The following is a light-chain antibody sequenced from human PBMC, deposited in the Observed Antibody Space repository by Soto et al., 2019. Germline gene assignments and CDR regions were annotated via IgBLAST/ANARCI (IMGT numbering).Light chain of an antibody. CDR1: QGISSW. Sequence: DIQMTQSPSSVSASVGDRVTMTCRASQGISSWLVWYQQKPGKAPKLLIYAASSLQSGVPSRFSGSGSGTEFTLTISSLQPDDFATYYCQHYNRYSWTFGQGTKVDIK. CDR3: QHYNRYSWT. V-gene: IGKV1D-16*01. J-gene: IGKJ1*01. CDR2: AAS.